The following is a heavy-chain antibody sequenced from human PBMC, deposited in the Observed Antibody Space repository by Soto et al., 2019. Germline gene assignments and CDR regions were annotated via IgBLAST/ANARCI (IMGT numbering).Heavy chain of an antibody. Sequence: ASVKVSCKASGYTSTNNDINWVRQATGQGLEWMGWMNPNSGNTGYAQKFQGRVTMTRNTSISTAYMELSSLRSEDTAVYYCARGLRPYSSYSWFDPWGQGTPVTVSS. J-gene: IGHJ5*02. D-gene: IGHD6-6*01. CDR1: GYTSTNND. V-gene: IGHV1-8*01. CDR2: MNPNSGNT. CDR3: ARGLRPYSSYSWFDP.